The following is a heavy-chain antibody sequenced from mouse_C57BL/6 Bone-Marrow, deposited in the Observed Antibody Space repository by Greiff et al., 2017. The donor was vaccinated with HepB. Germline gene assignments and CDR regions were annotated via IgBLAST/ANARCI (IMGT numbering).Heavy chain of an antibody. CDR1: GFNIKDDY. Sequence: EVQGVESGAELVRPGASVKLSCTASGFNIKDDYMHWVKQRPEQGLEWIGWIDPENGDTEYASKFQGKATITADTSSNTAYLQLSSLTSEDTAVYYCTIQGFDYWGQGTTLTVSS. D-gene: IGHD3-2*02. V-gene: IGHV14-4*01. J-gene: IGHJ2*01. CDR2: IDPENGDT. CDR3: TIQGFDY.